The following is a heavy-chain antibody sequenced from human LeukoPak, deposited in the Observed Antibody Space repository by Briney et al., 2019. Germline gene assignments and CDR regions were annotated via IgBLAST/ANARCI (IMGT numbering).Heavy chain of an antibody. CDR2: IIPIFHTT. J-gene: IGHJ4*02. D-gene: IGHD1-1*01. CDR1: RGTFSSYA. Sequence: ASVKVSCKASRGTFSSYAISWVRQAPGQGLERMGGIIPIFHTTDYAQTFQGRVTITADESTSTAYMELSSLRSEDTAMYYCASDRMVADNWNDVGMYYFDYWGQGTLVTVSS. CDR3: ASDRMVADNWNDVGMYYFDY. V-gene: IGHV1-69*13.